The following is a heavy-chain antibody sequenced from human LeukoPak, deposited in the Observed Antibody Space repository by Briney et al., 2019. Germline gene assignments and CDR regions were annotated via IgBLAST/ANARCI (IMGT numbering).Heavy chain of an antibody. D-gene: IGHD6-19*01. V-gene: IGHV3-7*01. CDR3: ARVHRWLVRRYFDY. CDR1: GFTFSSYW. Sequence: GGSLRLSCAASGFTFSSYWMSWVRQAPGKGLEWVANIKQDGSEKYYVDSVKGRFTISRDNAKNSLYLQMNSLRAEDTAVYYCARVHRWLVRRYFDYWGQGTLVTVSS. CDR2: IKQDGSEK. J-gene: IGHJ4*02.